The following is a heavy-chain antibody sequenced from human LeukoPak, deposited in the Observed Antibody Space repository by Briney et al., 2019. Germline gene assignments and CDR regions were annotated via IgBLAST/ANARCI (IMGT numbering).Heavy chain of an antibody. CDR2: MNSDGTTT. D-gene: IGHD3-10*01. CDR1: GFSSSDYW. CDR3: ARGRGPYGWFDP. V-gene: IGHV3-74*01. J-gene: IGHJ5*02. Sequence: GGSLRLSCAASGFSSSDYWMHWVRHAPGKGLVWVSRMNSDGTTTNYADSVKGRFTISRDNAKNTLYLQMNSLRAEDTAVYYCARGRGPYGWFDPWGQRTLVTVSS.